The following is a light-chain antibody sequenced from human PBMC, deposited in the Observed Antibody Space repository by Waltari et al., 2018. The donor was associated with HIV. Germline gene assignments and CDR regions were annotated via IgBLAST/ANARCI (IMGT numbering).Light chain of an antibody. CDR2: WAS. V-gene: IGKV4-1*01. CDR3: HQYYSVFPVT. CDR1: LSLFHPPNNKNY. J-gene: IGKJ4*01. Sequence: DIVMTQSPDSLTLSLGERATINCKSNLSLFHPPNNKNYLAWYQQKPGQAPNLLIYWASIRERGFPERFIGSGSVADFNLTSTNVQADDEAIYFCHQYYSVFPVTFGGGTKVEIE.